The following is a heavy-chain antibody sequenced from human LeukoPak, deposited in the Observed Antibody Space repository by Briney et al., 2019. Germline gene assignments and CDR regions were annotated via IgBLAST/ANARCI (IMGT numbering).Heavy chain of an antibody. CDR1: GGSISGYS. Sequence: SETLSLTCTVSGGSISGYSWSWIRQPPGKGLEWIGYIYYSGSTNYNPSLKSRVTISVDTSKSQVSLQLSSVTAADTAVYYCARTWDYYYGMDVWGQGTTVTVSS. J-gene: IGHJ6*02. V-gene: IGHV4-59*08. CDR2: IYYSGST. CDR3: ARTWDYYYGMDV. D-gene: IGHD7-27*01.